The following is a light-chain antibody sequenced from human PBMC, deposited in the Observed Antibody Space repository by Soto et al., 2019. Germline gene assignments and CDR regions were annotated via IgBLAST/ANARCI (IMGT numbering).Light chain of an antibody. V-gene: IGKV3-20*01. J-gene: IGKJ1*01. Sequence: EIVLTQSPGTLSLSPGERAALSCRASQSVYSRYLAWYQQKPGQAPRLLIYGASSRATGIPDRFSGSGSGTDFTLTISRLEPEDFAVYYCQQYGSLPRTFGQGTKVDIK. CDR3: QQYGSLPRT. CDR1: QSVYSRY. CDR2: GAS.